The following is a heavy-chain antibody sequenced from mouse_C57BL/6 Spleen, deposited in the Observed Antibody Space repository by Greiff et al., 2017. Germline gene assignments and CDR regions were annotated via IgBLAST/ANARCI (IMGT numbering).Heavy chain of an antibody. D-gene: IGHD2-5*01. J-gene: IGHJ4*01. V-gene: IGHV1-64*01. CDR2: IHPNSGST. CDR3: ARWDSYSNYYYAMDY. CDR1: GYTFTSYW. Sequence: QVQLQQSGAELVKPGASVKLSCKASGYTFTSYWMHWVKQRPGQGLEWIGMIHPNSGSTNYNEKFKSKATLTVDKSSSTAYMQLSSLTSEDSAVYYCARWDSYSNYYYAMDYWGQGTSVTVSS.